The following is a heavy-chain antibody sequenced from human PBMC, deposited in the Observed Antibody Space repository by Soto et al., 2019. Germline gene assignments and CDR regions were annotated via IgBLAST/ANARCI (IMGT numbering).Heavy chain of an antibody. J-gene: IGHJ4*02. CDR3: AKDRDFWSGGQTYFDY. V-gene: IGHV3-23*01. Sequence: GGSLRLSCAASGFTFSSYAMSWVRQAPGKGLECVSAISGSGGSTYYADSVKGRFTISRDNSKNTLYLQMNSLRAEDTAVYYCAKDRDFWSGGQTYFDYWGQGTLVTVSS. D-gene: IGHD3-3*01. CDR2: ISGSGGST. CDR1: GFTFSSYA.